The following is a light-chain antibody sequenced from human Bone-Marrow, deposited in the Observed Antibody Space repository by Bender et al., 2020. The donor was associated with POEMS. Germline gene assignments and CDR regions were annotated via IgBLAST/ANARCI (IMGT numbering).Light chain of an antibody. J-gene: IGLJ1*01. V-gene: IGLV2-11*01. CDR3: CSYAGGYTFHV. Sequence: QSALTQPRSVSGSPGQSVTISCTGTSSIVGGYKYVSWYQQHPGKAPKLMIYDVTERPSGVPDRFSGSKSGNTASLTISGLQPEDEADYYCCSYAGGYTFHVFGNGTEVTVL. CDR2: DVT. CDR1: SSIVGGYKY.